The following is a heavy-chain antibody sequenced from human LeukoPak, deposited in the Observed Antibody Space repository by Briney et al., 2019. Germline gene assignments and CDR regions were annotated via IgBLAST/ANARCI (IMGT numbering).Heavy chain of an antibody. V-gene: IGHV3-74*01. CDR3: ATGHSYGYDY. CDR2: VKGDGRTT. Sequence: GGSMRLSCAASGLTFSDFWMHWVRQPPGKGLVWVALVKGDGRTTIYADSVKGRFTISRDNAKNTLYLQMNSLRADDSGVYYCATGHSYGYDYWGQGVLVTVSS. D-gene: IGHD5-18*01. J-gene: IGHJ4*02. CDR1: GLTFSDFW.